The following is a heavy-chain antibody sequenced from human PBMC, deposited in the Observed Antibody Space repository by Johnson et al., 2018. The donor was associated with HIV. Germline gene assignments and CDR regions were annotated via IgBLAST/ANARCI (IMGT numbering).Heavy chain of an antibody. CDR2: ISYDGSNK. D-gene: IGHD3-10*01. V-gene: IGHV3-30-3*01. CDR1: GFTFSSYA. CDR3: ARDSGSFCHAFDI. J-gene: IGHJ3*02. Sequence: QVQLVESGGGVVQPGRSLRLSCAASGFTFSSYAIHWVRQAPGKGLEWVAGISYDGSNKYYADSVRGRFTISRDNAKNSLYLQMNSLRAEDTAVYYCARDSGSFCHAFDIWGQGTMVTVSS.